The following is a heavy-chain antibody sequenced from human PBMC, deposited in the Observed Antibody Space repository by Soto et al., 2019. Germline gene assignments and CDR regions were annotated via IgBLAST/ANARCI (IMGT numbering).Heavy chain of an antibody. Sequence: EASVKVSCKASGYTFTSYDINWVRQATGQGLEWMGWMNPNSGNTGYAQKFQGRVTITRDTSASTAYMELSSLRSEDTAVYYCARDGELELPDYYYYHYMDVWGKGTTVTVSS. CDR1: GYTFTSYD. J-gene: IGHJ6*03. CDR3: ARDGELELPDYYYYHYMDV. V-gene: IGHV1-8*01. D-gene: IGHD1-7*01. CDR2: MNPNSGNT.